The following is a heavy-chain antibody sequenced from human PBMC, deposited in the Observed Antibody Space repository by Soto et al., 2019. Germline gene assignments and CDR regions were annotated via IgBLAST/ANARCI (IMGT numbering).Heavy chain of an antibody. CDR1: GFSFSTSGVG. CDR3: AHRDKSSGSYTLGV. V-gene: IGHV2-5*01. J-gene: IGHJ3*01. CDR2: IYWNDDR. D-gene: IGHD1-26*01. Sequence: SGPTLVNPTQTLTLTCTFSGFSFSTSGVGVGWIRQPPGKALEWLALIYWNDDRRYSPSLESRLTITKDTSKKQVVLTMTNVDPVDTATYYCAHRDKSSGSYTLGVWGQGTMVTVSS.